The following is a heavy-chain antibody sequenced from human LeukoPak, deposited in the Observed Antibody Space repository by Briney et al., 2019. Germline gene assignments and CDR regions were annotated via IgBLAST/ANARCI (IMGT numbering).Heavy chain of an antibody. CDR3: ARDLMITFGGVIVPDAFDI. V-gene: IGHV3-74*01. Sequence: GGSLRLSCAASGFTFSSYWMHWVRQAPGKGLVWVSRINSDGSSTSYADSVKGRFTISRDNAKNTLYLQMGSLRAEDMAVYYCARDLMITFGGVIVPDAFDIWGQGTMVTVSS. D-gene: IGHD3-16*02. CDR1: GFTFSSYW. CDR2: INSDGSST. J-gene: IGHJ3*02.